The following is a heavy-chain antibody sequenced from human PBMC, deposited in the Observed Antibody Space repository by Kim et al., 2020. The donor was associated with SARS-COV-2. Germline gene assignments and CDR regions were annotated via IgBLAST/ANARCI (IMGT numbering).Heavy chain of an antibody. V-gene: IGHV3-53*04. J-gene: IGHJ4*02. CDR2: IYSGGIT. Sequence: GGSLRLSCAASGFSVSSNYMSWVRQAPGKGLEWVSVIYSGGITYYADSAKDRFTISRHNSTNKLYLQMNSLRAGDKAGYYWARPDGYDILSWGQGTLVTVSS. CDR1: GFSVSSNY. D-gene: IGHD3-9*01. CDR3: ARPDGYDILS.